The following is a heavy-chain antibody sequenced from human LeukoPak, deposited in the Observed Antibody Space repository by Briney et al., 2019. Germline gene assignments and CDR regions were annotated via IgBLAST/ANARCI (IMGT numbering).Heavy chain of an antibody. J-gene: IGHJ5*02. CDR2: IKSKNVGGTT. V-gene: IGHV3-15*01. CDR1: GFTFSTYA. CDR3: TSHAAFDP. Sequence: GGSLRLSCAASGFTFSTYAMSWVRQAPGKGLEWVGRIKSKNVGGTTDYAAPVKGRSTISRDDSKNTVYLQMNSLKIEDTAVYYCTSHAAFDPWGQGTLVTVSS.